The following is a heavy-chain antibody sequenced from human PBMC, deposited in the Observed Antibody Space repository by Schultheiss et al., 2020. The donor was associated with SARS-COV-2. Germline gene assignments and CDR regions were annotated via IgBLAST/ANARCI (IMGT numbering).Heavy chain of an antibody. CDR1: GNSISSNNW. J-gene: IGHJ4*02. Sequence: SETLSLTCVVSGNSISSNNWWSWVRQPPGKGLEWIGEISQSGRTNYNPSLKSRVTLLVDTSKNQFSLKLSSVTAADTAVYYCATRYCSGGSCAFVWGQRTLVTVSS. V-gene: IGHV4-4*02. CDR2: ISQSGRT. CDR3: ATRYCSGGSCAFV. D-gene: IGHD2-15*01.